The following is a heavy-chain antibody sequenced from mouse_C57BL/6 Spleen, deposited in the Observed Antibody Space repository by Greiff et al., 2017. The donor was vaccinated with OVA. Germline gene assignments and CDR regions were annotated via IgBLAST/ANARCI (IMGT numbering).Heavy chain of an antibody. D-gene: IGHD2-3*01. CDR1: GYSFTGYF. CDR2: INPYNGDT. J-gene: IGHJ1*03. V-gene: IGHV1-20*01. CDR3: ARRLLLSLGYFDV. Sequence: EVQLQQSGPELVKPGDSVKISCKASGYSFTGYFMNWVMQSHGKSLEWIGRINPYNGDTFYNQKFKGKATLTVDKSSSTAHMELRSLTSEDSAVYYCARRLLLSLGYFDVWGTGTTVTVSS.